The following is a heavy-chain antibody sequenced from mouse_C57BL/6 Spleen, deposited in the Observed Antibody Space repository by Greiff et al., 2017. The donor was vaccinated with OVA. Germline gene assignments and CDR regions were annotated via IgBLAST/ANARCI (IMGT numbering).Heavy chain of an antibody. CDR1: GYTFTDYN. CDR2: INPNTGGT. Sequence: EVQLQQSGPELVKPGASVKIPCKASGYTFTDYNMDWVKQSHGKSLEWIGDINPNTGGTIYNQKFKGKATLTVDKSSSTAYMELRSLTSEDTAVYYCARSRFGEKERYFDVWGTGTTVTVSS. V-gene: IGHV1-18*01. CDR3: ARSRFGEKERYFDV. J-gene: IGHJ1*03.